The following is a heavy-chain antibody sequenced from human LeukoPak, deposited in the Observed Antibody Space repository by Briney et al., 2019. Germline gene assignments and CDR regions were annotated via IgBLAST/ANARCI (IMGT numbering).Heavy chain of an antibody. J-gene: IGHJ4*02. CDR1: GFTFSSYS. D-gene: IGHD3-3*01. V-gene: IGHV3-64D*09. CDR3: VKAQYDFWSGLDY. CDR2: ISGNGGST. Sequence: PGGSLRLSCAASGFTFSSYSMNWVRQAPGKGLEYVSAISGNGGSTYYADSVKGRFTISRDNSKNTLYLQMSSLRTEDTAIYYCVKAQYDFWSGLDYRGQGTLVTVSS.